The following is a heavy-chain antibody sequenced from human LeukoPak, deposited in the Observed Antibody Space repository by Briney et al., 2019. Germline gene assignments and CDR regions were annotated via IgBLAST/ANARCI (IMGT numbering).Heavy chain of an antibody. CDR2: IIPIFGTA. V-gene: IGHV1-69*05. J-gene: IGHJ3*02. D-gene: IGHD3-22*01. CDR1: GGTFSSYA. CDR3: ASDNYDSSGYYYAFDI. Sequence: SVKVSCKASGGTFSSYAISWVRQAPGQGLEWMGRIIPIFGTANYAQKFQGRVTITTDVSTSTAYMELSSLRSEDTAVYYCASDNYDSSGYYYAFDIWGQGTMVTVSS.